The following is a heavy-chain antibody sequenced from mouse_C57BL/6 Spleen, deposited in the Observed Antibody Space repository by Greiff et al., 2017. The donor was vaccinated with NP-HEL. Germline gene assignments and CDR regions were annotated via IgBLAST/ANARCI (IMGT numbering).Heavy chain of an antibody. CDR1: GFTFSDYG. J-gene: IGHJ4*01. V-gene: IGHV5-17*01. CDR2: ISSGSSTI. CDR3: ARGELRYAMDY. D-gene: IGHD1-1*01. Sequence: DVQLVESGGGLVKPGGSLKLSCAASGFTFSDYGMHWVRQAPEKGLEWVAYISSGSSTIYYADTVKGRFTISRDNAKNTLFLQMTSLRSEDTAMYYCARGELRYAMDYWGQGTSVTVSS.